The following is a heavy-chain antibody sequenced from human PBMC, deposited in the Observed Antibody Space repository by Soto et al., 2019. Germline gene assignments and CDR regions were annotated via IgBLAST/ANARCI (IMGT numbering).Heavy chain of an antibody. J-gene: IGHJ6*02. V-gene: IGHV3-23*01. CDR2: ITGSGDNT. D-gene: IGHD6-6*01. Sequence: GGSLRLSCAAAGFTFSSYAMSWVRQAPGKRLEWVSGITGSGDNTYYGDSVKGRFTISRDNPKNTLCLQMNSLRVEDTAVYYCAKGGHSSSFYCFGMGVWGRGTRVTVSS. CDR1: GFTFSSYA. CDR3: AKGGHSSSFYCFGMGV.